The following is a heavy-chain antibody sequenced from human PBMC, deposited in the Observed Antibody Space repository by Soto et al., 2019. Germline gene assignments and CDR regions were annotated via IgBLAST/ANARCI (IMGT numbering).Heavy chain of an antibody. Sequence: SETLSLTCTVSGGSISTYYWSWIRQPPGKGLEWIGYIYYSGSTSYNPSLKSRVTISVDTSKNQFSLKLRSVTAADTAVYFCARVPSPFDFYYAMDVWGQGTTVTVSS. D-gene: IGHD3-16*01. CDR2: IYYSGST. CDR3: ARVPSPFDFYYAMDV. CDR1: GGSISTYY. J-gene: IGHJ6*02. V-gene: IGHV4-59*01.